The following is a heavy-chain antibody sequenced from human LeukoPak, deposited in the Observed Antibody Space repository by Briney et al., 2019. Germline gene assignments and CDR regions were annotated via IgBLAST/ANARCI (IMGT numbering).Heavy chain of an antibody. CDR2: IYPGDSTT. D-gene: IGHD3-10*01. V-gene: IGHV5-51*01. CDR1: GYSFTSYW. CDR3: ARPAFGSGSYYKD. Sequence: GESLQISCKGSGYSFTSYWVGWVRQMPGKGLEWMGIIYPGDSTTRYSPSFQGQVTISADKSISTAYLQWSSLKASDTAMYYCARPAFGSGSYYKDWGQGTLVTVSS. J-gene: IGHJ4*02.